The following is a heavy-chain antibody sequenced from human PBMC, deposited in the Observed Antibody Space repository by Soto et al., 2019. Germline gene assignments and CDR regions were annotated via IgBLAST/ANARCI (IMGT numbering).Heavy chain of an antibody. Sequence: PGGSLRLSCAASGFTFSSYAMSWVRQAPGKGLEWVSAISGSGGSTYYADSVKGRFTISRDNSKNTLYLQMNSLRAEDTAVYYCAKDGRYFDWSNPTMDVWGQGTTVTVSS. V-gene: IGHV3-23*01. D-gene: IGHD3-9*01. CDR3: AKDGRYFDWSNPTMDV. J-gene: IGHJ6*02. CDR2: ISGSGGST. CDR1: GFTFSSYA.